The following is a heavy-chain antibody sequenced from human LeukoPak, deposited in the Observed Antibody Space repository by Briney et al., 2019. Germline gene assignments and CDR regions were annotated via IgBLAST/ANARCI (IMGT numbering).Heavy chain of an antibody. J-gene: IGHJ3*02. CDR1: GYSISSGYY. V-gene: IGHV4-38-2*02. CDR2: IYHSGST. Sequence: SETLSLTCTVSGYSISSGYYWGWIRPPPGKGLEWIGSIYHSGSTYYNPSLKSRVTISVDTSKNQFSLKLSSVTAADTAVYYCARASTVTDAFDIWGQGTMITVSS. D-gene: IGHD4-17*01. CDR3: ARASTVTDAFDI.